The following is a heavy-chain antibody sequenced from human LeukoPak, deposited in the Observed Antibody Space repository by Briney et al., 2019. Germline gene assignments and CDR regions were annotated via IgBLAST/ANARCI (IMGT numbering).Heavy chain of an antibody. Sequence: PSETLSLTCTVSGGSISSGGYYWSWIRQHPGKGLEWIGYIYYSGSTYYNPSLKSRVTISVDTSKNQFSLKLSSVTAADTAVYYCARERRWDIVVVPAAYDAFDIWGQGTMVTVSS. CDR3: ARERRWDIVVVPAAYDAFDI. J-gene: IGHJ3*02. CDR2: IYYSGST. CDR1: GGSISSGGYY. V-gene: IGHV4-31*03. D-gene: IGHD2-2*01.